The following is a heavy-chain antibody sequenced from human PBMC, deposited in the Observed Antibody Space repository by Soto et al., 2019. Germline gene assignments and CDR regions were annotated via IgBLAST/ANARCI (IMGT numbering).Heavy chain of an antibody. V-gene: IGHV1-69*01. CDR3: ASLNNWSSGDGRIDV. J-gene: IGHJ6*02. D-gene: IGHD1-26*01. Sequence: QVQLVQSGAEVKKPGSSVKVSCKASGGTFNTYTISWVRQFPGQGLEWMGGIMPLYAKPTYAQPFLGRLTISAEEHTSTVYMELSSLRSEDTALYYCASLNNWSSGDGRIDVWGRGTAVSVSS. CDR1: GGTFNTYT. CDR2: IMPLYAKP.